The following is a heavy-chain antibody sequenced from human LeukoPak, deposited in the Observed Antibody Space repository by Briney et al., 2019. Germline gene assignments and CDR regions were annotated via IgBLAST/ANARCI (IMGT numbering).Heavy chain of an antibody. D-gene: IGHD6-13*01. J-gene: IGHJ3*02. V-gene: IGHV3-48*01. CDR2: ISSSSSTI. CDR1: GFTFSSYS. CDR3: ARDPYSSSSPVKGDDAFDI. Sequence: GGSLRLSCAASGFTFSSYSMNWVRQAPGKGLEWVSYISSSSSTIYYADSVKGRFTISRDNAKNSLYLQMNSLRAEDTAVYYCARDPYSSSSPVKGDDAFDIWGQGTMVTVSS.